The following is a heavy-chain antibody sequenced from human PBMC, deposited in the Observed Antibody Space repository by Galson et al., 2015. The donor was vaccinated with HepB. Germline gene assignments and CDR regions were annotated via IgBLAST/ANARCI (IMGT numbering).Heavy chain of an antibody. V-gene: IGHV1-18*01. CDR1: GYTFTNYG. D-gene: IGHD1-26*01. CDR2: IDTFKGNT. CDR3: ARQTYRRERLKGDDAFDI. Sequence: SVKVSCKASGYTFTNYGISWVRQAPGQGLEWMGWIDTFKGNTDYAQRLQGRVTLTTDTSTTTAYMELRSLRSDDTAVYYCARQTYRRERLKGDDAFDIWGQGTMVTVSS. J-gene: IGHJ3*02.